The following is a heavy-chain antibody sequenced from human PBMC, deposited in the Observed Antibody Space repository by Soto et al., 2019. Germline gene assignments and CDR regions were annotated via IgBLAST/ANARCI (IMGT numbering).Heavy chain of an antibody. J-gene: IGHJ6*02. CDR3: ATIPLPGSSGYYSYGMDV. V-gene: IGHV3-7*01. Sequence: PGGSLRLSCAASGFTFSSYWMSWVRQAPEKGLEWVANIKQDGNDLYFVDSVKGRFTISRDNAKNSLYLHMSSLRAEDTGVYYCATIPLPGSSGYYSYGMDVWGQGTTVTAP. D-gene: IGHD2-2*02. CDR2: IKQDGNDL. CDR1: GFTFSSYW.